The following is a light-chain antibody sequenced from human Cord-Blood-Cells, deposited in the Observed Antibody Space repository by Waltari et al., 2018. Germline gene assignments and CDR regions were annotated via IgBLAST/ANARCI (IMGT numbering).Light chain of an antibody. V-gene: IGLV2-11*02. J-gene: IGLJ1*01. Sequence: QSALTQPRSLSGSPGQSVPLSCRGTRSYVGGYPYVSWYQQHPGKAPKLMIYDVSKRPSGVPDRFSGSKSGNTASLTISGLQAEDEADYYCCSYAGSYTYVFGTGTKVTVL. CDR3: CSYAGSYTYV. CDR2: DVS. CDR1: RSYVGGYPY.